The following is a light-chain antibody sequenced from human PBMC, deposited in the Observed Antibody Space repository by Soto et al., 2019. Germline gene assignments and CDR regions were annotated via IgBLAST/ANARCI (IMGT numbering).Light chain of an antibody. J-gene: IGKJ3*01. CDR3: QKYNTAPIFT. CDR1: QGISDY. Sequence: DIQMTQSPSSLSASVGDRVTITCRASQGISDYLVWYQQKPGKIPKLLIYGASTLQSGVPSRFSGSGSGTDFTLTISSLQPEDVATYYCQKYNTAPIFTFGPGTKVDIK. V-gene: IGKV1-27*01. CDR2: GAS.